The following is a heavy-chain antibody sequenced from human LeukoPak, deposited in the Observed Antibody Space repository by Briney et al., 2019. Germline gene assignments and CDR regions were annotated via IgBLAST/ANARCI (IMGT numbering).Heavy chain of an antibody. CDR2: FDPEDGET. CDR1: GYTLTELS. J-gene: IGHJ3*02. Sequence: ASVKVSCKVSGYTLTELSMHWVRQAPGEGLEWMGGFDPEDGETIYAQKFQGRVTMTEDTSTDTAYMELSSLRSEDTAVYYCATIQIKLGYDAFDIWGQGTMVTVSS. D-gene: IGHD7-27*01. V-gene: IGHV1-24*01. CDR3: ATIQIKLGYDAFDI.